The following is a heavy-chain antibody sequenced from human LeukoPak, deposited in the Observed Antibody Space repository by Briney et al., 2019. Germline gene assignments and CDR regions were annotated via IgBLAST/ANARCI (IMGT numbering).Heavy chain of an antibody. D-gene: IGHD6-19*01. CDR2: IWYDGSNK. J-gene: IGHJ5*01. CDR3: ARDIAVAGNYDS. V-gene: IGHV3-33*01. CDR1: GLTFSSYG. Sequence: GGSLRLSCAASGLTFSSYGMHWVRQAPGKGLEWVAVIWYDGSNKYYADSVKGRFTISRDNSKNTLYLQMNSLRAEDTAVYYCARDIAVAGNYDSWGQGTLVTVSS.